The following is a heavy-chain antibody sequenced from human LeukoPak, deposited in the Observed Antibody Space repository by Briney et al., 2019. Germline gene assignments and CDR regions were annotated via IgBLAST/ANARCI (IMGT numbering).Heavy chain of an antibody. D-gene: IGHD7-27*01. CDR2: INAGNGNT. CDR3: ARGLGSIPYYFDY. CDR1: GYTFTSYA. V-gene: IGHV1-3*01. Sequence: ASVKVSCKASGYTFTSYAMHWVRQAPGQRLEWMGWINAGNGNTKYSQKFQGRVTITRDTSASTAYMELSSLRSEDTAVYYRARGLGSIPYYFDYWGQGTLVTVSS. J-gene: IGHJ4*02.